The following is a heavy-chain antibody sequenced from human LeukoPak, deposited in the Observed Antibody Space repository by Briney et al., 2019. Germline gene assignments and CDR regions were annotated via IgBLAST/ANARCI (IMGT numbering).Heavy chain of an antibody. CDR1: GGSISSSSYY. Sequence: SETLSLTCTVSGGSISSSSYYWGWIRQPPGKGLEWIGSIYYSGSTYYSPSLKSRVTISVDTSKNQFSLKLTSVAAADTAVYYCAGHLYSSSFVYCFDFWGQGTLVTVSS. V-gene: IGHV4-39*01. J-gene: IGHJ4*02. D-gene: IGHD6-13*01. CDR3: AGHLYSSSFVYCFDF. CDR2: IYYSGST.